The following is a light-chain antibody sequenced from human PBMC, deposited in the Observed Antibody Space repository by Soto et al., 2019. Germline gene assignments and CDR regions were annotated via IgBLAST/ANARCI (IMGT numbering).Light chain of an antibody. V-gene: IGKV3-20*01. J-gene: IGKJ2*01. CDR3: QQYGPSPMYT. Sequence: EVLMTQSPATLSLSPGERATLSCWASETVATNLAWYQQKPGQAPRLLISGASTRAAGISDRFRGSGSGTEFTLTISRLEPEDFAVYYCQQYGPSPMYTFGQGTKLEIK. CDR1: ETVATN. CDR2: GAS.